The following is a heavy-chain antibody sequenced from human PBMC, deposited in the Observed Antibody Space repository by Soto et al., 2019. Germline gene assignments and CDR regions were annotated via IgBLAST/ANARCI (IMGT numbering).Heavy chain of an antibody. D-gene: IGHD2-2*01. CDR1: GFTFSSYS. V-gene: IGHV3-21*01. J-gene: IGHJ6*03. CDR3: ARDCVVVVPAAAAPIDV. Sequence: PGGSLRLSCAASGFTFSSYSMNWVRQAPGKGLEWVSSISSSSSYIYYADSVKGRFTISRDNAKSSLYLQMNSLRAEDTAVYYCARDCVVVVPAAAAPIDVWAKRTTVTVSS. CDR2: ISSSSSYI.